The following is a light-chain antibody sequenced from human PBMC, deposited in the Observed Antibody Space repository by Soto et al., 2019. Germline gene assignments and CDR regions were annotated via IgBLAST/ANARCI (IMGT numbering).Light chain of an antibody. Sequence: DIVMTQSPDSLAVSLGEWTTINCKSSQSVLYSSDNKNYLAWYQQKPGQPPKLLIYWASTRESGVPDRFSGSGSGTDFTLTVSYLQAEDVAVYYCQQYYSVPFTFGLGTKVDIK. CDR1: QSVLYSSDNKNY. V-gene: IGKV4-1*01. CDR2: WAS. J-gene: IGKJ3*01. CDR3: QQYYSVPFT.